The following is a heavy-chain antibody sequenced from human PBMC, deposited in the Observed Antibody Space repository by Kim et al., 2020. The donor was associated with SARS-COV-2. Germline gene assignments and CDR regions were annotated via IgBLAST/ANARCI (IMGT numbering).Heavy chain of an antibody. CDR1: GFTFSDYY. CDR3: ARDLGIGDAFDI. Sequence: GGSLRLSCGASGFTFSDYYMRWIRQAPGKGLEWVSYISSSSSYTNYADSVKGRFTISRDNAKNSLYLQMNSLRAEDTAVYYCARDLGIGDAFDIWGQGTMVTVSS. V-gene: IGHV3-11*05. CDR2: ISSSSSYT. J-gene: IGHJ3*02.